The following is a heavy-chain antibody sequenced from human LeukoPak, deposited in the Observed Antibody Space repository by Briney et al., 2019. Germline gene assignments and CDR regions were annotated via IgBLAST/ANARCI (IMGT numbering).Heavy chain of an antibody. J-gene: IGHJ1*01. D-gene: IGHD1-1*01. CDR1: GGTFSSYA. CDR2: ISAYNGNT. CDR3: ARDRDNGYFQH. Sequence: VASVKVSCKASGGTFSSYAISWVRQATGQGLEWMGWISAYNGNTNYAQKLQDRVTMTTDTSTSTAYMELRSLRSDDTAVYYCARDRDNGYFQHWGQGTLVTVSS. V-gene: IGHV1-18*01.